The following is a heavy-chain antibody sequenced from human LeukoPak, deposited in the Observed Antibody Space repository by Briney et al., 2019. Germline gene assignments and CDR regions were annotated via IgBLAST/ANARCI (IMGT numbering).Heavy chain of an antibody. CDR1: GGSISSSSYY. CDR2: IYYSGST. Sequence: SETLSLTCTVSGGSISSSSYYWGWIRQPPGKGLEWIGSIYYSGSTYYNPSLKSRVTISVDTSKNQFSLKLSSVTAADTAVYYCARHVWSGELLNWFDPWGQGTLVTVSS. J-gene: IGHJ5*02. CDR3: ARHVWSGELLNWFDP. D-gene: IGHD3-10*01. V-gene: IGHV4-39*01.